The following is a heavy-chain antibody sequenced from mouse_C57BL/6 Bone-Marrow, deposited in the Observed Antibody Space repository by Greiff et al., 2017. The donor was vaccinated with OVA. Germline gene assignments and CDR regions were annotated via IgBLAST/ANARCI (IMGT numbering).Heavy chain of an antibody. CDR2: ISNGGGST. D-gene: IGHD2-2*01. J-gene: IGHJ3*01. CDR3: ASYGYTWFAY. Sequence: EVKLVESGGGLVQPGGSLKLSCAASGFTFSDYYMYWVRQTPEKRLEWVAYISNGGGSTYYPDTVKGRFTISRDNAKNTLYLQMSRLKSEDTAMYYCASYGYTWFAYWGQGTLVTVSA. CDR1: GFTFSDYY. V-gene: IGHV5-12*01.